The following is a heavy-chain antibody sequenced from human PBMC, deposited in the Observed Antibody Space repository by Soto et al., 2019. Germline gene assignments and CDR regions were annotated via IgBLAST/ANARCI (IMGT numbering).Heavy chain of an antibody. CDR2: IYYSGST. V-gene: IGHV4-59*12. CDR3: ARVPDR. J-gene: IGHJ5*02. D-gene: IGHD2-2*01. Sequence: PSETLSLTCTVSGGSISSCCWSWIRQPPGKGREWIGYIYYSGSTNYNPSLKSRVTISVDRSKNQFSLKLSSVTAADTAVYYCARVPDRWGQGTLVTVSS. CDR1: GGSISSCC.